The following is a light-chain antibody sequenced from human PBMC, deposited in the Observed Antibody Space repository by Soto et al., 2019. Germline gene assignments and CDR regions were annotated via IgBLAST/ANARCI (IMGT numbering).Light chain of an antibody. J-gene: IGKJ2*01. CDR2: LGS. CDR1: QSLLHSNGYNY. Sequence: DIVMTQSPLSLPVTPVEPASISCRSSQSLLHSNGYNYLAWYLQKPGQSPQLLINLGSNRADGVPDRFRGSGSGTDCTLKISRGESEDVGVYYCMQTLQNPYTLGQWTQLEIK. V-gene: IGKV2-28*01. CDR3: MQTLQNPYT.